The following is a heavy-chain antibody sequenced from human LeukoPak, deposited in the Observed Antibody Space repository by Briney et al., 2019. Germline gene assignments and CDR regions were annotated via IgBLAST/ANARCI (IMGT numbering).Heavy chain of an antibody. CDR2: ISSSSSTI. CDR3: AQGGYCSSTSCYTGVEN. V-gene: IGHV3-48*04. CDR1: GFTFSSYS. J-gene: IGHJ4*02. Sequence: TGGSLRLSCAASGFTFSSYSMNWVRQAPGKGLEWVSYISSSSSTIYYADSVKGRFTISRDNAKNSLYLQMNSLRAEDTAVYYCAQGGYCSSTSCYTGVENWGQGTLVTVSS. D-gene: IGHD2-2*02.